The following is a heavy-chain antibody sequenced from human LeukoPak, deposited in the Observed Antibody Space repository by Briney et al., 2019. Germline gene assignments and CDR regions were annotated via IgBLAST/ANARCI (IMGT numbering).Heavy chain of an antibody. V-gene: IGHV3-23*01. CDR2: ISGSSGGST. CDR3: AKVVSSGWWYFDY. CDR1: GFTFSSYA. J-gene: IGHJ4*02. D-gene: IGHD6-19*01. Sequence: TGGSLRLSCAASGFTFSSYAMSWVRQAPGKGLEWVSFISGSSGGSTYYADSVKGRFTISRDNSKNTLYLHMNSLRAEDTAAYYCAKVVSSGWWYFDYWGQGTLVTVSS.